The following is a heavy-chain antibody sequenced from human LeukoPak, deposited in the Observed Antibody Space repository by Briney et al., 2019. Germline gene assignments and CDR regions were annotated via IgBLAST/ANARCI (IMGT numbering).Heavy chain of an antibody. Sequence: PSETLSLTCTVSGGSISNDYWSWIRQPPGEGLECIGYIYYTGSTNYNTSLKSRVTISVDTSKNQLSLKLSSVTAADSAVYYCARARTGFDLWGQGALVTVSS. CDR2: IYYTGST. CDR1: GGSISNDY. CDR3: ARARTGFDL. V-gene: IGHV4-59*01. J-gene: IGHJ5*02. D-gene: IGHD1-1*01.